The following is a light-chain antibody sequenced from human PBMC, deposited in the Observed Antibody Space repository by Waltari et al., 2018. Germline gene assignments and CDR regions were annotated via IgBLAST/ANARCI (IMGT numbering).Light chain of an antibody. V-gene: IGLV1-47*01. Sequence: QSVLTQPPSASGTPGQRVTISCSGSSSNIGTNYVYWYQQLPGTAPKLLIYTNNKRPSGVPDRFSGSKSGNSGSLAISGLRSEDEADYFCAAWDDTLTGYVFGPGTKVTVL. CDR2: TNN. J-gene: IGLJ1*01. CDR3: AAWDDTLTGYV. CDR1: SSNIGTNY.